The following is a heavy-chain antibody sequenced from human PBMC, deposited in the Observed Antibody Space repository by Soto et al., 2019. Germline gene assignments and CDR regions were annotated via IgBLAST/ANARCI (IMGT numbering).Heavy chain of an antibody. J-gene: IGHJ4*02. Sequence: PSETLSLTCAVYGGSFSGYYWTWIRQPPGTGLEWIGEINHSGSTNYNPSLKSRVTISVDTSKNQFSLKLSSVTAADTAVYYCARGFRDYYDSTGTIGFDYWGQGTLVTVS. CDR1: GGSFSGYY. CDR3: ARGFRDYYDSTGTIGFDY. D-gene: IGHD3-22*01. V-gene: IGHV4-34*01. CDR2: INHSGST.